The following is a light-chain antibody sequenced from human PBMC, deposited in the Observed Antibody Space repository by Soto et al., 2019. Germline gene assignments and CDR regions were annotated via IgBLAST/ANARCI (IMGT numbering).Light chain of an antibody. CDR3: QQYNSYEPWT. CDR2: DAS. V-gene: IGKV3-15*01. Sequence: AQSPTTLTESPCERVTLSCSTSQSISTRLAWYQQKPGQAPRLLIYDASSRPTGMPARFSGSGSGTEFTLTISSPQSEDFAAYYCQQYNSYEPWTFGQGTKVDIK. J-gene: IGKJ1*01. CDR1: QSISTR.